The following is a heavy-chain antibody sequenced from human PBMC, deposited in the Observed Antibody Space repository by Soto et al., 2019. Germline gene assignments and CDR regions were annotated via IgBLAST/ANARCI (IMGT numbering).Heavy chain of an antibody. CDR1: GGSISSGGYS. CDR2: IYHSGST. V-gene: IGHV4-30-2*01. D-gene: IGHD3-9*01. Sequence: SETLSLTCAVSGGSISSGGYSWSWIRQPPGKGLECIGYIYHSGSTYYNPSLKSRVTISVDRSKNQLSLKLSSVTAADTAVYYCARATYHDILTGYYNWFDPWGQGTLVTVSS. J-gene: IGHJ5*02. CDR3: ARATYHDILTGYYNWFDP.